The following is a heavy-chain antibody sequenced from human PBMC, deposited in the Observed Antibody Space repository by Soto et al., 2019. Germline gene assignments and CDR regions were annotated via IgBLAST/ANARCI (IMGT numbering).Heavy chain of an antibody. CDR2: IKSKTDGGIT. CDR3: TTDDYGDFGDY. D-gene: IGHD4-17*01. Sequence: EVQLVESGGGLVKPGGSLRLSCAASGFTFSNAWMSWVRQAPGKGLEWVGRIKSKTDGGITDYAAPVKGRFTISRDDSKNTLYLQMNSLKTEDTAVYYCTTDDYGDFGDYWGQGTLVTVSS. V-gene: IGHV3-15*01. CDR1: GFTFSNAW. J-gene: IGHJ4*02.